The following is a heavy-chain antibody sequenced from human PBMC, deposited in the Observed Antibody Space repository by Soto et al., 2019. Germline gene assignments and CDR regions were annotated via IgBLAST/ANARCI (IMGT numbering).Heavy chain of an antibody. CDR2: INPNSGGT. Sequence: ASVKVSCKASGYTFTGYYMHWVRQAPGQGLEWMGWINPNSGGTNYAQKFQGWVTMTRDTSISTAYMELSRLRSDDTAVYYCARFYDILTGHGDAFDIWGQRTMVTGSS. CDR1: GYTFTGYY. D-gene: IGHD3-9*01. J-gene: IGHJ3*02. CDR3: ARFYDILTGHGDAFDI. V-gene: IGHV1-2*04.